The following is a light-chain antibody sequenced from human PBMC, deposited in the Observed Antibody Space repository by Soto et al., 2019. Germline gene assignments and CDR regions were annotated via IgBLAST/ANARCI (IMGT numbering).Light chain of an antibody. Sequence: DIQMAQSPSSLSASVGDRVSITCQASQDINKDLSWYQQKPGKAPKLLIYGASNLETGVPSRFSGSGSGTDFTFTISSLQPEDIATYYCQQYDNLPLTFGQGTKLEIK. CDR1: QDINKD. CDR2: GAS. CDR3: QQYDNLPLT. V-gene: IGKV1-33*01. J-gene: IGKJ2*01.